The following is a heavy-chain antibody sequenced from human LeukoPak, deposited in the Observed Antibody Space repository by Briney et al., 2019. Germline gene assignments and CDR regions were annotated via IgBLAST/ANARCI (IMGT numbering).Heavy chain of an antibody. V-gene: IGHV4-61*02. CDR1: GGSISSGSYY. Sequence: NPSPTLSLTCTVPGGSISSGSYYWSWIRQPAGKGLEWIGRIYTSGSTNYNPSLKSRVTISVDTSKNQFSLKLSSVTAADTAVYYCASCIAAPGTERYFDYWGEGMLVTVSS. D-gene: IGHD6-13*01. J-gene: IGHJ4*02. CDR3: ASCIAAPGTERYFDY. CDR2: IYTSGST.